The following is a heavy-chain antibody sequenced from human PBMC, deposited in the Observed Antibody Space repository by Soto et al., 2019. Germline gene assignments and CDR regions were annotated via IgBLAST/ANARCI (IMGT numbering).Heavy chain of an antibody. CDR2: ISYDGSNK. CDR1: GFTFSSYA. V-gene: IGHV3-30-3*01. Sequence: GGSLRLSCAASGFTFSSYAMHWVRQAPGKGLEWVAVISYDGSNKYYADSVKGRFTISRDNSKNTLYLQMNSLRAEDTAVYYCARDRRYSSGWMGYYYYGMDVWGQGTTVTVSS. CDR3: ARDRRYSSGWMGYYYYGMDV. D-gene: IGHD6-19*01. J-gene: IGHJ6*02.